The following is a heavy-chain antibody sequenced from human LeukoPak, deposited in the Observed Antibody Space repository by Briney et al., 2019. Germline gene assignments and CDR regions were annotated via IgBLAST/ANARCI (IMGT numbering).Heavy chain of an antibody. D-gene: IGHD1-1*01. CDR1: GFTFSGSA. Sequence: QPGGSLRLSCAASGFTFSGSAMHWVRQASGKGLEWVGRIRSKANSYATAYAASVKGWFTISRDDSKNTAYLQMNSLKTEDTAVYYCTTSVNELKRTWERAHYMDVWGKGTTVTVSS. CDR3: TTSVNELKRTWERAHYMDV. J-gene: IGHJ6*03. CDR2: IRSKANSYAT. V-gene: IGHV3-73*01.